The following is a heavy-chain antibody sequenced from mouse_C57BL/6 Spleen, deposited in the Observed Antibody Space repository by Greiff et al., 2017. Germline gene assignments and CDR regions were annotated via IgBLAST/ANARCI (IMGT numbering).Heavy chain of an antibody. J-gene: IGHJ2*01. D-gene: IGHD2-4*01. Sequence: VQLQQSGPVLVKPGASVKMSCKASGYTFTDYYMNWVKQSHGKSLEWIGVINPYNGGTSYNQKFKGKATLTVDKSSSTAYMELNSLTSEDSAVYYCANYYDYAYYFDYWGQGTTLTVSS. CDR3: ANYYDYAYYFDY. CDR2: INPYNGGT. V-gene: IGHV1-19*01. CDR1: GYTFTDYY.